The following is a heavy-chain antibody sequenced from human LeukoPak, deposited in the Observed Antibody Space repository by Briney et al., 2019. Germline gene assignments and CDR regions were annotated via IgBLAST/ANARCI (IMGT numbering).Heavy chain of an antibody. J-gene: IGHJ4*02. D-gene: IGHD3-22*01. V-gene: IGHV3-33*01. CDR2: IWYDGSNK. Sequence: GRSLRLSCAASGFTFSSYGMHWVRQAPGKGLEWVAVIWYDGSNKYYADSVEGRFTISRDNSKDTLYLQMNSLRAEDTAVYYCARDRGITMIVFDCWGQGTLVTVSS. CDR3: ARDRGITMIVFDC. CDR1: GFTFSSYG.